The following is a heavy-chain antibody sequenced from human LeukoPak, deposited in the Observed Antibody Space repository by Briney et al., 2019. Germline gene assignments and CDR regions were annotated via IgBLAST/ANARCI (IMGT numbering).Heavy chain of an antibody. CDR2: IYYSGRT. D-gene: IGHD3-22*01. CDR3: ARRRYYDGSGYLE. J-gene: IGHJ1*01. Sequence: PSETLSLTCSVSGDSVSRSDSYWDWIRQPPGKGLEWIGTIYYSGRTYYSPSLKSRVTMSVDPSNNQFSLNLRSVTAADTAVYCCARRRYYDGSGYLEWGQGTLLSVSS. CDR1: GDSVSRSDSY. V-gene: IGHV4-39*01.